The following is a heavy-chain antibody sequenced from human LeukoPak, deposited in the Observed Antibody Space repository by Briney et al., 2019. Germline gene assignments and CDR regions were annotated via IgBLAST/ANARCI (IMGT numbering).Heavy chain of an antibody. CDR3: ASGDSSGYRGDY. V-gene: IGHV1-69*04. Sequence: SVKVSCKASGGTFSSYAISWVRQAPGQGLEWMGRIIPILGIANYAQKFQGRVTITADKSTSTAYMELSSLRSEDTAVYYCASGDSSGYRGDYWGRGTLVTVSS. CDR2: IIPILGIA. D-gene: IGHD3-22*01. CDR1: GGTFSSYA. J-gene: IGHJ4*02.